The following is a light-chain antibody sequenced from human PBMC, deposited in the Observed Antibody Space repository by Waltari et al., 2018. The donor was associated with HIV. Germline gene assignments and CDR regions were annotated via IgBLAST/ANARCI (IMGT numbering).Light chain of an antibody. CDR2: EVS. J-gene: IGLJ1*01. CDR3: SSYTTTNALYV. CDR1: SCDIGCYHH. V-gene: IGLV2-14*01. Sequence: QSALTLPASVSGSPGLSIPIPRTSTSCDIGCYHHVSCYQQHPDKAPTHIISEVSNRPSGISNRFSGAKSGNTASLTISGLQAEDEADYYCSSYTTTNALYVFGTGTKVTVL.